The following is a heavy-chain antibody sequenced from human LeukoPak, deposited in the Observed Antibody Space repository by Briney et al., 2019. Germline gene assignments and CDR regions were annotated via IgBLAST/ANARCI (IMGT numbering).Heavy chain of an antibody. CDR2: IYSGSNT. D-gene: IGHD3-10*01. V-gene: IGHV3-66*01. J-gene: IGHJ4*02. CDR3: AREKGILELIY. CDR1: GFTVSDNY. Sequence: GGSLRLSCAASGFTVSDNYMSWVRQAPGKGLEWVSVIYSGSNTYYADSVKGRFTISRHNSKNTLYLQMNSLRAEDTAVYYCAREKGILELIYWGQGTLVTVSS.